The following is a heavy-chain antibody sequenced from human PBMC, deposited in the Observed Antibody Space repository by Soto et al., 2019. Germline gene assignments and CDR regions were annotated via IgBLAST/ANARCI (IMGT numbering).Heavy chain of an antibody. D-gene: IGHD3-10*01. CDR1: GFTFSSYG. CDR2: ISYDGSNK. CDR3: AKEKGSGRPTYYFDY. V-gene: IGHV3-30*18. Sequence: GGSLRLSCAASGFTFSSYGMHWVRQAPGKGLEWVAVISYDGSNKYYADSVKGRFTISRDNSKNTLYLQMNSLRAEDTAVYYCAKEKGSGRPTYYFDYWGQGTLVTVSS. J-gene: IGHJ4*02.